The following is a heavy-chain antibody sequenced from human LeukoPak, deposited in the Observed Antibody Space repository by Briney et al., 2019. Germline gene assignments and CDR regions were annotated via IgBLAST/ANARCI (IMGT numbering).Heavy chain of an antibody. D-gene: IGHD2-2*01. Sequence: PGGSLRLSCAASGFTVSGNYMSWVRQAPGKGLEWVAVIYSGATTYYADSVRGRFTISRHDSQNTLFLQMNSLTIEDTAVYYCVGRGYCSGTSCYVDFYGLDVWGQGTTVTVSS. CDR3: VGRGYCSGTSCYVDFYGLDV. J-gene: IGHJ6*02. V-gene: IGHV3-53*04. CDR2: IYSGATT. CDR1: GFTVSGNY.